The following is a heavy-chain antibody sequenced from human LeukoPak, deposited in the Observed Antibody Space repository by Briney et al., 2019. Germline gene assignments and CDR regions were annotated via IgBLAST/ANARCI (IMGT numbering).Heavy chain of an antibody. CDR1: GFTVSSNY. Sequence: PGGSLRLSCAASGFTVSSNYMSWVRQGPGKGLEWVSVIYSGGSTYYADSVKGRFTISRDNSKNTLFLQMNSLRVEDTAVYYCAKSFGPVIAAAGTGADWGQGTLVTVSS. J-gene: IGHJ4*02. V-gene: IGHV3-53*01. CDR3: AKSFGPVIAAAGTGAD. D-gene: IGHD6-13*01. CDR2: IYSGGST.